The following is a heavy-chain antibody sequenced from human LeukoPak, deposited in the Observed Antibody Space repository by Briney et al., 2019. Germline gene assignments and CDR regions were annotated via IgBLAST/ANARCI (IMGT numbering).Heavy chain of an antibody. CDR3: ARMPGRSPDY. Sequence: SETLSLTCTVSGASLRGNYWTWIRQPPGKGLEWIGYIDYNGNTKYNPSLQSRVTISVDTSKSQFFLKLNSVTAADTALYFRARMPGRSPDYRGQGTLVTVSS. D-gene: IGHD3-10*01. CDR2: IDYNGNT. V-gene: IGHV4-59*08. J-gene: IGHJ4*02. CDR1: GASLRGNY.